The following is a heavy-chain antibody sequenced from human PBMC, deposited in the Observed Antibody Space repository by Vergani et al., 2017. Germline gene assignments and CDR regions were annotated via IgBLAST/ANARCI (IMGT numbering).Heavy chain of an antibody. Sequence: QVQLQESGPGVVKPSQTLSLTCAVSCGSISSGYYCWTWLRQRPGKGLEWIGYFFYSATSYDNPSLRSRLTISADTSQNQFSLKLRSVTAADTAVYYCARVDTQVPATAHFYCKDVWGKGTTVVVS. V-gene: IGHV4-31*11. CDR3: ARVDTQVPATAHFYCKDV. D-gene: IGHD6-25*01. CDR1: CGSISSGYYC. CDR2: FFYSATS. J-gene: IGHJ6*03.